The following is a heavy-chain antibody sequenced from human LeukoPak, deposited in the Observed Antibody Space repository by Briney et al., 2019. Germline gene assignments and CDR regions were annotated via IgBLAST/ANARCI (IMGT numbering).Heavy chain of an antibody. D-gene: IGHD5-18*01. CDR1: GFTFSSYG. V-gene: IGHV3-23*01. CDR3: AKDPPTVMANAFHI. J-gene: IGHJ3*02. CDR2: INTSGRTT. Sequence: GGSLRLSCAASGFTFSSYGISWVRQAPGKGLGWGSAINTSGRTTYYAYSVKGRFTISRDNSKNTLYLQMNSLRADDTAAYYCAKDPPTVMANAFHIWGQGTMVTVSS.